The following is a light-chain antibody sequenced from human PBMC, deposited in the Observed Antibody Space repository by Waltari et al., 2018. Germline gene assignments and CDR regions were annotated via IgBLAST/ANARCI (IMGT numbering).Light chain of an antibody. CDR1: SSDVGSYNL. CDR3: CSYAGSDTFVV. V-gene: IGLV2-23*02. J-gene: IGLJ2*01. CDR2: EVS. Sequence: QSALTQPASVSGSPGQSITISCTGTSSDVGSYNLVSWYQQHTDKAPKLMIYEVSNRPSGVSDRFSGSKSGNTASLTISGLQAEDEADYYCCSYAGSDTFVVLGGGTKLTVL.